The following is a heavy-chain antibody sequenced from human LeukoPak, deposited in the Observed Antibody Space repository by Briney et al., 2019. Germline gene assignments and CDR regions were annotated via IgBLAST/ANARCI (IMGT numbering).Heavy chain of an antibody. CDR2: IKSKTDGGTT. J-gene: IGHJ3*02. CDR1: GFTFSSYS. V-gene: IGHV3-15*01. Sequence: PGGSLRLSCAASGFTFSSYSMSWVRQAPGKGLEWVGRIKSKTDGGTTDYAAPVKGRFTISRDDSKNTLYLQMNSLKTEDTAVYYCTTPLVEAIFGVVGPLGAFDIWGQGTMVTVSS. CDR3: TTPLVEAIFGVVGPLGAFDI. D-gene: IGHD3-3*01.